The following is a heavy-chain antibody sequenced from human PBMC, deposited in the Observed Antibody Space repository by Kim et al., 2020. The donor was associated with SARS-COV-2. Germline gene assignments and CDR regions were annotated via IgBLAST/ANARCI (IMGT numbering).Heavy chain of an antibody. V-gene: IGHV1-69*13. CDR1: GGTFSSYD. D-gene: IGHD2-21*01. Sequence: SVKVSCKASGGTFSSYDISWVRQAPGQGLEWMGGIIPIFGTANYAQKFQGRVTITADESTSTAYMELSSLRSEDTAVYYCARPRDNCGGDCYSSYYYYMDVCGKETTVTVSS. J-gene: IGHJ6*03. CDR3: ARPRDNCGGDCYSSYYYYMDV. CDR2: IIPIFGTA.